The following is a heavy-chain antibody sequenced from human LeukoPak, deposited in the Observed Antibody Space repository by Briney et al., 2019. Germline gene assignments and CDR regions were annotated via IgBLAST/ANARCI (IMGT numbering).Heavy chain of an antibody. V-gene: IGHV1-69*04. Sequence: WASVKVSCKASGGTFSSYAISWVRQAPGQGLEWMGRIIPILGIANYAQKFQGRVTITADKSTSTAYMELSSLRSEDTAVYYCASPGKASGGVPAARGEGAFDIWGQGTMVTVSS. CDR3: ASPGKASGGVPAARGEGAFDI. D-gene: IGHD2-2*01. J-gene: IGHJ3*02. CDR2: IIPILGIA. CDR1: GGTFSSYA.